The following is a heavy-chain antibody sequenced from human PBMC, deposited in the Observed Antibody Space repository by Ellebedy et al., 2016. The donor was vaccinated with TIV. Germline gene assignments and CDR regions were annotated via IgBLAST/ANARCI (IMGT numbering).Heavy chain of an antibody. CDR2: IYYSGST. Sequence: SETLSLTCTVSGGSISSSSYYWGWIRQSPGKGLEWIGSIYYSGSTYYNPSLKSRITISIDTSKNQFSLKLSSVTAADTAVYYCARDVRGWGLYYFDYWGQGAVVTVSS. CDR3: ARDVRGWGLYYFDY. D-gene: IGHD7-27*01. J-gene: IGHJ4*02. CDR1: GGSISSSSYY. V-gene: IGHV4-39*07.